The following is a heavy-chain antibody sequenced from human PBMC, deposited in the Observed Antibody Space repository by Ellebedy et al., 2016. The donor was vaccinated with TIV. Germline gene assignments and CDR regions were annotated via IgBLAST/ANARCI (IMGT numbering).Heavy chain of an antibody. CDR2: IYHTGAT. V-gene: IGHV4-39*01. Sequence: MPSETLSLTCTISGGSITNGGDFWGWIRQAPGMGLEWIGTIYHTGATYYNPSLKSRVTLSVESSENQFSLKLRSVIAADTSVYFCVRYNSRAGDLSFDTWGQGALVTVSS. CDR3: VRYNSRAGDLSFDT. J-gene: IGHJ4*02. D-gene: IGHD6-25*01. CDR1: GGSITNGGDF.